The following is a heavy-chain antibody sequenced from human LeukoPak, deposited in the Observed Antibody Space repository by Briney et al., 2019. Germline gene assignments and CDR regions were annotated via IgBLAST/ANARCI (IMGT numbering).Heavy chain of an antibody. CDR1: GGSISSSSYY. J-gene: IGHJ3*02. CDR3: ARHIADYDILTGYSPADAFDI. D-gene: IGHD3-9*01. V-gene: IGHV4-39*01. Sequence: SETLSLTCTVSGGSISSSSYYWGWIRQPPGKGLEWIGSIYYSGSTYYNPSLKSRVTISVDTSKNQFSLKLSSVTAADTAVYYCARHIADYDILTGYSPADAFDIWGQGTMVTVSS. CDR2: IYYSGST.